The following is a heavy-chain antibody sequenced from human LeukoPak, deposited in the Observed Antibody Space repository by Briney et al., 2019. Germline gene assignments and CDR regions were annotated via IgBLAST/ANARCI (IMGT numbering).Heavy chain of an antibody. CDR2: IYYSGST. J-gene: IGHJ4*02. V-gene: IGHV4-59*01. CDR3: ARDIVGGGD. D-gene: IGHD1-26*01. Sequence: SETLSLTCTVSGGSISSYYWSWIRQPPGKGLEWIGYIYYSGSTKYNPSLKSRVTISVDTSKNQFSLKLSSVTAADTAVYYCARDIVGGGDWGQGTLVTVSS. CDR1: GGSISSYY.